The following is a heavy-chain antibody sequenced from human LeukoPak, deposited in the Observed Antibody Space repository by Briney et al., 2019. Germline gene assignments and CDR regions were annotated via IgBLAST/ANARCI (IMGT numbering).Heavy chain of an antibody. Sequence: GGSLRLSCAASGFTFSSYGMHWVRQAPGKGLEWVAVISYDGSNKYYADSVKGRFTISRDNSKNTLYLQMNSLRAEDTAVYYCAKAVTYTMIETPEIDYWGQGTLVTVSS. CDR1: GFTFSSYG. D-gene: IGHD3-22*01. J-gene: IGHJ4*02. V-gene: IGHV3-30*18. CDR2: ISYDGSNK. CDR3: AKAVTYTMIETPEIDY.